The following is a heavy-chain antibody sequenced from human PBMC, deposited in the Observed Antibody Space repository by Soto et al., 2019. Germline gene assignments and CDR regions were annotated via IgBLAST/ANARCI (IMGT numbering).Heavy chain of an antibody. D-gene: IGHD1-26*01. CDR1: GFTFSSYA. J-gene: IGHJ4*02. CDR3: AKDSGSGIVGATADFDY. V-gene: IGHV3-23*01. CDR2: ISGSGGST. Sequence: HPGGSLRLSCAASGFTFSSYAMSWVRQAPGKGLEWVSAISGSGGSTYYADSVKGRFTISRDNSKNTLYLQMNSLRAEDTAVYYCAKDSGSGIVGATADFDYWGQGTLVTVSS.